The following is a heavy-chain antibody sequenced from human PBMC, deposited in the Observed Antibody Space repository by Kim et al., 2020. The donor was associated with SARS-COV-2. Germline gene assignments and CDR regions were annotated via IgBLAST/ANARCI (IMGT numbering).Heavy chain of an antibody. CDR1: GGSVSSGSYY. CDR3: ARDGGGTVTTISVGYFDL. Sequence: SETLSLTCTVSGGSVSSGSYYWSWIRQPPGKGLEWIGYIDYSGSTNYNPSLKSRVTISVDTSKNQFSLKLSSVTAADTAVYYCARDGGGTVTTISVGYFDLWGRGTLGTVSS. CDR2: IDYSGST. V-gene: IGHV4-61*01. D-gene: IGHD4-17*01. J-gene: IGHJ2*01.